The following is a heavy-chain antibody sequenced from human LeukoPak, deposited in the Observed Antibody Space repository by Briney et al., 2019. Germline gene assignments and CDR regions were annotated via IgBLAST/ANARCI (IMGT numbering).Heavy chain of an antibody. Sequence: PSETLSLTCTVSGGSISSGSYYWSWIWQPAGKGLEWIGRIYTSGSTNYNPSLKSRVTISVDTSKNQFSLKLSSVTAADTAVYYCARLEWGVFVDYWGQGTLVTVSS. J-gene: IGHJ4*02. CDR2: IYTSGST. V-gene: IGHV4-61*02. CDR3: ARLEWGVFVDY. D-gene: IGHD1-26*01. CDR1: GGSISSGSYY.